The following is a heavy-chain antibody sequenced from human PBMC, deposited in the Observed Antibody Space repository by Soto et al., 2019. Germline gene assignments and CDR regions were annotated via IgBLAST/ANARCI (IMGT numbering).Heavy chain of an antibody. Sequence: GGSLRLSCAASGFTFSSYGMVWGRQTPAKGLEWVAGISATGSSADYLDSVKGRFTISRDNSRNILFLQMNSLRADDTAVYYCASPTTPTEYWGQGTQVTVSS. CDR3: ASPTTPTEY. J-gene: IGHJ4*02. D-gene: IGHD4-17*01. CDR1: GFTFSSYG. V-gene: IGHV3-23*01. CDR2: ISATGSSA.